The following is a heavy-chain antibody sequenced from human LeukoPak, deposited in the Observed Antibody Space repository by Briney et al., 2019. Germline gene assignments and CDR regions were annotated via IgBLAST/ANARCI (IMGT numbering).Heavy chain of an antibody. CDR1: GGSISSSSYY. CDR2: IYYSGST. CDR3: ARPGDGYKMMYYFDY. V-gene: IGHV4-39*01. J-gene: IGHJ4*02. D-gene: IGHD5-24*01. Sequence: SETMSLTCTVSGGSISSSSYYWGWIRQPPGKGLEWIGSIYYSGSTYYNPSLKSRVTISVDTSKNQFSLKLSSVTAADTAVYYCARPGDGYKMMYYFDYWGRGTLVTVSS.